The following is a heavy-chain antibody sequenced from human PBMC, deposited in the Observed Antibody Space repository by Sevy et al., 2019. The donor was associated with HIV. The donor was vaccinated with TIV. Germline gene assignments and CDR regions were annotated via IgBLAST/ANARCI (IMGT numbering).Heavy chain of an antibody. V-gene: IGHV3-23*01. D-gene: IGHD3-10*01. Sequence: GGSLRLSCAASGFTFSSYGMSWIRQAPGKGLEWASGISASGGITNYADSVKGRFTISRDNSKNTLYLQMNSLRAEDTAVYYCAKSPYGSGSYYNDYWGQGTLVTVSS. CDR2: ISASGGIT. J-gene: IGHJ4*02. CDR3: AKSPYGSGSYYNDY. CDR1: GFTFSSYG.